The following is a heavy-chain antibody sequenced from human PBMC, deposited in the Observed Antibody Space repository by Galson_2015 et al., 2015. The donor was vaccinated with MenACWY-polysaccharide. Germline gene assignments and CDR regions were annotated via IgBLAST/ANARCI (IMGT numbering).Heavy chain of an antibody. CDR2: IRCKASGETT. J-gene: IGHJ4*02. Sequence: SLRLSCAASGFTFGDYAMAWFRQAPGKGLEWVGFIRCKASGETTGDAAFVKVRFTITRDDSKSTAYLQMNSLQTEDTAIYYCTRDRPIDYWGQGTLVTVSS. V-gene: IGHV3-49*03. CDR3: TRDRPIDY. CDR1: GFTFGDYA.